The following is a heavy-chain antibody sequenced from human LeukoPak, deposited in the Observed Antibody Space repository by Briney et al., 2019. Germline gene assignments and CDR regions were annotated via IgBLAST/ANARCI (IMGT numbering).Heavy chain of an antibody. CDR3: AKSGPAAGRPDAFDI. CDR1: GRSVTTSSFY. V-gene: IGHV4-39*07. Sequence: PSETLSLTCTLSGRSVTTSSFYWAWIRQPPGKGLECIGTIYYSGITYYHSSLKSRVTISVDTSKNQFSLKLNSVTAADTAVYFCAKSGPAAGRPDAFDIWGQGTMVTVSS. CDR2: IYYSGIT. J-gene: IGHJ3*02. D-gene: IGHD2-2*01.